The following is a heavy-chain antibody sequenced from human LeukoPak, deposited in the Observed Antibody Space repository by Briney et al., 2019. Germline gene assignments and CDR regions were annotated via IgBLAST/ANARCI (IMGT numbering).Heavy chain of an antibody. Sequence: GASVKVSCKASGYTFSSYGISWVRQAPGQGLEWMGWISAYNGNTNYAQKLQGRVTMTTDTSTSTAYMELRSLRSDDTAVYYCAREQRTYDFWSGYYRSGGIDPWGQGTLVTVSS. CDR1: GYTFSSYG. CDR2: ISAYNGNT. D-gene: IGHD3-3*01. V-gene: IGHV1-18*01. J-gene: IGHJ5*02. CDR3: AREQRTYDFWSGYYRSGGIDP.